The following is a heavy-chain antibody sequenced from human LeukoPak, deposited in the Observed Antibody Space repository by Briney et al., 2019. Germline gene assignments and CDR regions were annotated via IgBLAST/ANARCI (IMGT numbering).Heavy chain of an antibody. D-gene: IGHD3-16*02. Sequence: PGRSLRLSCAASGFTFSSYAMHWVRQAPGKGLEWVAVISYDGSNKYYADSVKGRFTNSRDNSKNTLYLQMNSLRAEDTAVYYCARHPPYDYVWGSYRYGAFDIWGQGTMVTVSS. J-gene: IGHJ3*02. CDR3: ARHPPYDYVWGSYRYGAFDI. CDR2: ISYDGSNK. CDR1: GFTFSSYA. V-gene: IGHV3-30-3*01.